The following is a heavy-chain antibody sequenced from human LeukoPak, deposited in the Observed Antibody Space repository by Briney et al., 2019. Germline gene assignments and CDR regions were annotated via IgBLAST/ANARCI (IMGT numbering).Heavy chain of an antibody. Sequence: SVKVSCKASGGTFSSYAISWVRQTPGQGLEWMGGIIPIFGTANYAQKFQGRVTITADESTSTAYMELSSLRSEDTAVYYCARGLAVAGTGNWFDPWGQGTLVTVSS. CDR2: IIPIFGTA. V-gene: IGHV1-69*13. J-gene: IGHJ5*02. D-gene: IGHD6-19*01. CDR1: GGTFSSYA. CDR3: ARGLAVAGTGNWFDP.